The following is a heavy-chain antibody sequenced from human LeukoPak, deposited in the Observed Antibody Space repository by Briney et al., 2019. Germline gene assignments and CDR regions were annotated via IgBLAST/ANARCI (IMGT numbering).Heavy chain of an antibody. D-gene: IGHD3-3*01. J-gene: IGHJ3*02. CDR2: IYYSGST. Sequence: SETLSLTCTVSGGSISSYYWSWIRQPPGKGLEWIGYIYYSGSTNYNPSLKSRVTISVDTSKNQFSLKLSSVTAADTAVYYCARGPSDNVLRFLEWLSKGAFDIWGQGIMVTVSS. CDR1: GGSISSYY. V-gene: IGHV4-59*01. CDR3: ARGPSDNVLRFLEWLSKGAFDI.